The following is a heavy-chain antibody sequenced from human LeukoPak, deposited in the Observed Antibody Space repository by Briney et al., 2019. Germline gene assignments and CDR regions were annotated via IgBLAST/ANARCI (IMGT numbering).Heavy chain of an antibody. CDR2: INTDGSST. D-gene: IGHD3-3*01. CDR3: ARGNEWSFDY. V-gene: IGHV3-74*01. Sequence: PGGSLRLSCAAVGFTFSSYWMHWVRQAPGKGLVWVSRINTDGSSTIYADSVKGRFTISGDNAKNTLYLQMNSLRAEDTAVYACARGNEWSFDYWAQGTLVTVSS. CDR1: GFTFSSYW. J-gene: IGHJ4*02.